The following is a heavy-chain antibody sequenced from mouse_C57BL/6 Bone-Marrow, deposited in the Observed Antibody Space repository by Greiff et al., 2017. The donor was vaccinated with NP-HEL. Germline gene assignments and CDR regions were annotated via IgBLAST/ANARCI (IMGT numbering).Heavy chain of an antibody. Sequence: EVKLMESGGDLVKPGGSLKLSCAASGFTFSSYGMSWVRQTPDKRLEWVATISSGGSYTYYPDSVKGRFTISRDNAKNTLYLQMSSLKSEDTAMYYCARQYYGSRFAYWGQGTLVTVSA. CDR3: ARQYYGSRFAY. CDR2: ISSGGSYT. V-gene: IGHV5-6*01. D-gene: IGHD1-1*01. J-gene: IGHJ3*01. CDR1: GFTFSSYG.